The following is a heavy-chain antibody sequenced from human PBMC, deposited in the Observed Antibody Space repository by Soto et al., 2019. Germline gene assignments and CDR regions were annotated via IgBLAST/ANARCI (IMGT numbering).Heavy chain of an antibody. CDR1: EFTLSCYT. CDR3: ARPIPRWSYHYGMDV. D-gene: IGHD2-15*01. V-gene: IGHV3-30*03. Sequence: EVSLRLSGEASEFTLSCYTMHWVRQAPGRGLAWVALISFDGSKEYYAGSFKWRFIISRDTSRSLVYLQMDCLRPDDTAIYYWARPIPRWSYHYGMDVWGQGTTVTVSS. CDR2: ISFDGSKE. J-gene: IGHJ6*02.